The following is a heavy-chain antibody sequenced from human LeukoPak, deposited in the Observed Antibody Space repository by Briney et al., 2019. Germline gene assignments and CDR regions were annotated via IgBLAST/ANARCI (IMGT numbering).Heavy chain of an antibody. D-gene: IGHD3-3*01. J-gene: IGHJ4*02. V-gene: IGHV3-30*02. CDR2: IRYDGSNK. CDR1: GFTFSSYG. CDR3: AKDPYFWSGYFDY. Sequence: PGGSLRLSCAASGFTFSSYGMHWVRQAPGKGPEWVAFIRYDGSNKYYADSVKGRFTISRDNSKNTLYLQMNSLRAEDTAVYYCAKDPYFWSGYFDYWGQGTLVTVSS.